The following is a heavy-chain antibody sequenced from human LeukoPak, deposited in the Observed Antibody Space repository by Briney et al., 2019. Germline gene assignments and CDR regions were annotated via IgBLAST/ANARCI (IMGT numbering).Heavy chain of an antibody. Sequence: PSETLSLTCTVSGGSISSSSYSWSWIRQPAGKGLEWIGRIYISGSTNYNPSLKSRLTISVDTSKKQFSLKLSSVTAADTAVYSCAGIIAAAGNNWFDPWGQGTLVTVSS. CDR1: GGSISSSSYS. V-gene: IGHV4-61*02. CDR3: AGIIAAAGNNWFDP. D-gene: IGHD6-13*01. J-gene: IGHJ5*02. CDR2: IYISGST.